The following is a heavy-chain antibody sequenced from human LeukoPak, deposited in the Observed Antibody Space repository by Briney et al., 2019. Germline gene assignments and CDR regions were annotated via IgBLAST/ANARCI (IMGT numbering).Heavy chain of an antibody. CDR2: IIPIFGTA. D-gene: IGHD5-24*01. CDR3: ARGSRDGYNLDY. CDR1: GGTFTSYA. V-gene: IGHV1-69*13. J-gene: IGHJ4*02. Sequence: ASVKVSCKASGGTFTSYAISWVRQAPGQGLEWMGGIIPIFGTANYAQKFQGRVTITADESTSTAYMELSSLRSEDTAVYYCARGSRDGYNLDYWGQGTLVTVSS.